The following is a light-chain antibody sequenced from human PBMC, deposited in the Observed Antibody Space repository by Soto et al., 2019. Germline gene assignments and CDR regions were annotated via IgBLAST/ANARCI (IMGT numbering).Light chain of an antibody. CDR3: QQYYIYPLT. CDR2: AAS. CDR1: QGISSY. J-gene: IGKJ4*01. V-gene: IGKV1-8*01. Sequence: AIRMTQSPSSLSASTGDRVTITCRASQGISSYLAWYQQKPGKAPKLLIYAASTLQSGFPSRFSGSGSGTDFTLTISCLQSEDFATYYCQQYYIYPLTFGGGTKVEIK.